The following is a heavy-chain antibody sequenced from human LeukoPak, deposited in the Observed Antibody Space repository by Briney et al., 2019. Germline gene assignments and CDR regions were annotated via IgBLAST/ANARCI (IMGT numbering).Heavy chain of an antibody. D-gene: IGHD3-3*01. J-gene: IGHJ4*02. CDR1: GFTFSSYG. V-gene: IGHV3-33*01. CDR2: IWYDESDK. Sequence: GGSLRLSCAASGFTFSSYGMHWVRQAPGKGLEWVAVIWYDESDKYYADSVKGRFTISRDTSKNTLYLQINSLRAEDTAVYYCARDFWSGLYYFDYWGQGTLVTVSS. CDR3: ARDFWSGLYYFDY.